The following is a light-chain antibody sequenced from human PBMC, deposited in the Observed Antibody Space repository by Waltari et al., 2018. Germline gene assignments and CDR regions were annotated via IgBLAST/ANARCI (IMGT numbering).Light chain of an antibody. CDR3: QQYGTPQGYI. Sequence: EIVLTQSPGTLSLSPGETATLSCRANQRVSSNSFAWYQKKASQSPRLLIYGASNRASGVPDRFSGRVSGAEFTLTISRLDPEDFAVYYCQQYGTPQGYIFGQVTK. J-gene: IGKJ2*01. CDR1: QRVSSNS. CDR2: GAS. V-gene: IGKV3-20*01.